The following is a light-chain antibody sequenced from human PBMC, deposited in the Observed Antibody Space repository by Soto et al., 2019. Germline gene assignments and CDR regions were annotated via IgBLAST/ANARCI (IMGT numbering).Light chain of an antibody. Sequence: EIVLTQSPGTLSLSPEERATLSCRASQSVSSSYLAWYQQKPGQAPRVLIHGASSRATGIPDRFSGSGSGTDFTLTISRLEPEDFALYFCQQYGNPPPNAFGQGTKVEIK. J-gene: IGKJ2*01. CDR1: QSVSSSY. V-gene: IGKV3-20*01. CDR3: QQYGNPPPNA. CDR2: GAS.